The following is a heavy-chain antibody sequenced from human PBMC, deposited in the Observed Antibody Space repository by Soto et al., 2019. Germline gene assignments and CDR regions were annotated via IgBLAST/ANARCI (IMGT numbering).Heavy chain of an antibody. Sequence: EVQLLESGGGLVQPGGSLRLSCAASGFTFTTYAMSWVRQAPGKGLEWVSVISDSGGSTYYADSVKGRFTISRDNSKNTLYLQMNSLRAEDMAVYYCSTPPAAALHVDYWGQGTLVTVSS. V-gene: IGHV3-23*01. CDR2: ISDSGGST. CDR3: STPPAAALHVDY. D-gene: IGHD6-13*01. J-gene: IGHJ4*02. CDR1: GFTFTTYA.